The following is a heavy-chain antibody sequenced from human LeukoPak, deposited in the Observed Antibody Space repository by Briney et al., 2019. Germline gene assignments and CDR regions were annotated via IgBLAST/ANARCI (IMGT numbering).Heavy chain of an antibody. V-gene: IGHV3-23*01. D-gene: IGHD2-15*01. CDR2: ISGSGSTT. J-gene: IGHJ3*02. Sequence: GGSLRLSCAASGFTFSSYAMNWVRQAPGKGLEWVSAISGSGSTTYYADSVKGRFTISRDNSKNTLFLQMNSLTAEDTAIYSCARPRLEYCSGGSCFDAFNIWGQGTMVTVSS. CDR1: GFTFSSYA. CDR3: ARPRLEYCSGGSCFDAFNI.